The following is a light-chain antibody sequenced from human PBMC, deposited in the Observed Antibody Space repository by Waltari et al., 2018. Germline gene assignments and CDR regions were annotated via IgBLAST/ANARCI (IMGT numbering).Light chain of an antibody. CDR2: DVN. Sequence: QSALTQPRSVSGSPGPSVTISCTGTIRDVGGPNYVSWYQQHPGKAPKLMIYDVNKRPSGVPDRFSGSKSGNTASLTISGLQGEDEADYYCYSYAGSSSFVFGTGTEIIVL. CDR1: IRDVGGPNY. J-gene: IGLJ1*01. V-gene: IGLV2-11*01. CDR3: YSYAGSSSFV.